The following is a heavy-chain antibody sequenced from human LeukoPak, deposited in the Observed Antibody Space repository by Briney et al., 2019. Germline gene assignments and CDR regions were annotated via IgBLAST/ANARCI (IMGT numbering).Heavy chain of an antibody. J-gene: IGHJ6*02. CDR2: FDPEDGET. Sequence: ASVKVSCKVSGYTLTELSMHWVRQAPGKGLEWMGGFDPEDGETIYAQKLQGRVTMTTDTSTSTAYMELWSLRSDDTAVYYCARDLYYYGSGSYPYGMDVWGQGTTVTVSS. D-gene: IGHD3-10*01. CDR1: GYTLTELS. CDR3: ARDLYYYGSGSYPYGMDV. V-gene: IGHV1-24*01.